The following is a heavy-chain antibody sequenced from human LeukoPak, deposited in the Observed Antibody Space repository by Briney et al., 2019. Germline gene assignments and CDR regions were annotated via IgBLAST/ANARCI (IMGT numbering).Heavy chain of an antibody. Sequence: TSETLSLTCTVSGGSISGFHWSWIRQPPGKGLEYIGDVFYSGGTNYNSSLKSRLTISVDTSRNQFSLKLTPVTAADTAVYYCARLYAGAYTRLDPWGQGTLVAVSS. CDR1: GGSISGFH. CDR2: VFYSGGT. V-gene: IGHV4-59*08. D-gene: IGHD3-16*01. J-gene: IGHJ5*02. CDR3: ARLYAGAYTRLDP.